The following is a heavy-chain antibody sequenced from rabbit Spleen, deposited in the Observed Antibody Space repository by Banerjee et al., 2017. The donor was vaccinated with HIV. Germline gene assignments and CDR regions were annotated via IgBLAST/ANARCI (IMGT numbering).Heavy chain of an antibody. J-gene: IGHJ6*01. D-gene: IGHD8-1*01. CDR1: GFSFSSSYD. CDR2: IYTGNGKT. CDR3: ARDSGSSFSSYGMDL. Sequence: QEQLVESGGGLVQPEGSLTLTCKASGFSFSSSYDMCWVRQAPGKGLEWIGCIYTGNGKTYYASWAKGRFTISKTSSTTVTLQMTSLTAADTATYFCARDSGSSFSSYGMDLWGPGTLVTVS. V-gene: IGHV1S45*01.